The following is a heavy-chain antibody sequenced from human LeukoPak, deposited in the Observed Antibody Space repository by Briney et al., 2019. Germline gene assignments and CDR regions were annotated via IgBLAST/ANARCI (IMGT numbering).Heavy chain of an antibody. J-gene: IGHJ5*02. CDR2: INPNSGGT. D-gene: IGHD2-2*01. V-gene: IGHV1-2*02. CDR1: GYTFTGYY. Sequence: ASVKVSCKASGYTFTGYYMHWVRQAPGQGLEWMGWINPNSGGTNYAQKFQGRVTMTRDTSISTAYMELSRLRSDDTAVYYCARAPNRLIVPAAMSWFDPWGQGTLVTASS. CDR3: ARAPNRLIVPAAMSWFDP.